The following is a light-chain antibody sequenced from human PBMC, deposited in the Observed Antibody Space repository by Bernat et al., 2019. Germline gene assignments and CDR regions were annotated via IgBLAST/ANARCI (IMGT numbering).Light chain of an antibody. J-gene: IGKJ4*01. Sequence: DIQMTQSPSSLSASVGDRVTITCWASEHISMYLNWYQQRPGKAPKLLIYAASNLESGVPSRFSGRGSGPDFTLTITGLQPDDFATYICQQSYSVPLTFGGGTRVDMK. CDR1: EHISMY. CDR3: QQSYSVPLT. V-gene: IGKV1-39*01. CDR2: AAS.